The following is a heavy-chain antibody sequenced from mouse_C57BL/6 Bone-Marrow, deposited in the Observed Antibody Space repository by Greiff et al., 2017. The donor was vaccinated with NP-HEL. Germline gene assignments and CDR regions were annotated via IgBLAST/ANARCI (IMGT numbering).Heavy chain of an antibody. Sequence: VQLQQPGAELVRPGASVKLSCTASGFNIKDYYMHWVKQRPEQGLEWIGRIDPEDGDTEYAPKFQGKATMTADTSSNTAYLQLSSLTSEDTAVYYCTDGYYVRYAMDYWGQGTSVTVSS. V-gene: IGHV14-1*01. J-gene: IGHJ4*01. CDR1: GFNIKDYY. D-gene: IGHD2-3*01. CDR3: TDGYYVRYAMDY. CDR2: IDPEDGDT.